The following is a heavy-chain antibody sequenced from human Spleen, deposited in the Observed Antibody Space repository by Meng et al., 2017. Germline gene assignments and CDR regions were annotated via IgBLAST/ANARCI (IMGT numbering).Heavy chain of an antibody. V-gene: IGHV1-18*01. CDR2: IDAYNSNT. CDR1: GYTFTSYG. J-gene: IGHJ6*02. Sequence: ASVKVSCKASGYTFTSYGISWVRQAPGQGLEWMGWIDAYNSNTNYAQKLQGRVTMTTDTSTSTAYMELSSLRSEDTAVYYCARDSSSWANRYYYYYGMDVWGQGTTVTVSS. D-gene: IGHD6-13*01. CDR3: ARDSSSWANRYYYYYGMDV.